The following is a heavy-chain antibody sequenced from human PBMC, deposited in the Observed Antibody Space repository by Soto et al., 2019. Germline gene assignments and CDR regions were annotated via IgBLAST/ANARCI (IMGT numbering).Heavy chain of an antibody. J-gene: IGHJ3*01. CDR1: GYSIRSYY. V-gene: IGHV4-4*07. D-gene: IGHD3-16*01. CDR2: IYTSGST. CDR3: AIAFYDSSAAGVAFDL. Sequence: PETLSLTCTVSGYSIRSYYWSWIRQPAGKGLEWIGRIYTSGSTNYNPSLKSRVTMSVDTPKNQFSLKLSSVTAADTAVYYCAIAFYDSSAAGVAFDLWGPWPMVT.